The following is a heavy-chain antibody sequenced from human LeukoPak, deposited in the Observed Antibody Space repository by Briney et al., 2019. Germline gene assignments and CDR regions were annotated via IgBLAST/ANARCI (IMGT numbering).Heavy chain of an antibody. CDR2: ISYDGSNK. J-gene: IGHJ4*02. V-gene: IGHV3-30*18. CDR1: GFTFSSYG. Sequence: PGRSLRLSCAASGFTFSSYGMHWVRQAPGKGLEWVAVISYDGSNKYYADSVKGRFTISRDNSKNTLYLQMNSLRAEDTAVYYCAKGSIEGELLLFDYWGQGTLVTVSS. CDR3: AKGSIEGELLLFDY. D-gene: IGHD1-26*01.